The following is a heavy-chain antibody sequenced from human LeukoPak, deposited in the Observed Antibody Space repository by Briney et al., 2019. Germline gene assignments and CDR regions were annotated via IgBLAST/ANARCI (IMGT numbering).Heavy chain of an antibody. V-gene: IGHV5-51*01. J-gene: IGHJ5*02. D-gene: IGHD2-2*01. CDR2: IYPGDSET. CDR3: VRRPYSITWSNWFDP. Sequence: GESLKISCKGSGYIFTNHWIGWVRHVPGKGLEWMGIIYPGDSETKYSPSFQGQVTISADKSINTAYLQWSRLKASDSGMYYCVRRPYSITWSNWFDPWGQGTLVTVSS. CDR1: GYIFTNHW.